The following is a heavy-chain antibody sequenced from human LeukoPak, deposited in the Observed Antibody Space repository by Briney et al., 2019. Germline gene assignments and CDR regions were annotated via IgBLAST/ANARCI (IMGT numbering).Heavy chain of an antibody. J-gene: IGHJ6*02. D-gene: IGHD2-8*02. CDR2: ISSSGSIT. V-gene: IGHV3-23*01. Sequence: GGSLRLSCAGSGFTFRHYNFNWVRQAPGKGLEWVAYISSSGSITYYADSVKGRFTISRDNSKNTLYLQMNNLRAADTAIYYCAKSRLIYCTGGGCYGMDVWGQGTTVSVSS. CDR3: AKSRLIYCTGGGCYGMDV. CDR1: GFTFRHYN.